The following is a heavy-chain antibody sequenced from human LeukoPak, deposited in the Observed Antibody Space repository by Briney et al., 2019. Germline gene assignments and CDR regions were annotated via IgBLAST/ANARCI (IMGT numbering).Heavy chain of an antibody. J-gene: IGHJ4*02. Sequence: PSETLSLTCTVSGGSISSSSYYWGWLRQPPGTGLEWIGSIYYDGSTYYNPSLKSRVPISVDTPKSQFSLKLTSVTAADTAVYYCARHSGSAWSAFDYWGQGTLVSVSS. D-gene: IGHD6-19*01. V-gene: IGHV4-39*01. CDR1: GGSISSSSYY. CDR3: ARHSGSAWSAFDY. CDR2: IYYDGST.